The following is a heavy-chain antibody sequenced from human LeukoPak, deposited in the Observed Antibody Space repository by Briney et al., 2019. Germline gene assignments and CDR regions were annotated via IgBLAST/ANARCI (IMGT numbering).Heavy chain of an antibody. CDR3: ARDRERGYFNYGMDV. CDR1: GFTFSSYD. D-gene: IGHD5-24*01. J-gene: IGHJ6*02. CDR2: IRYDGSNQ. Sequence: GGSLRLSCAASGFTFSSYDMHWVRQAPGKGLEWVALIRYDGSNQYYADSVKGRFTISRGNSKNTLYLQLNSLRAEDMAVYYCARDRERGYFNYGMDVWGQGTTVTVSS. V-gene: IGHV3-33*01.